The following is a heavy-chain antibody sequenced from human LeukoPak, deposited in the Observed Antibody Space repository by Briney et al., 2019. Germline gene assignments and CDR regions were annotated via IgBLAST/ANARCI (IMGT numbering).Heavy chain of an antibody. V-gene: IGHV3-23*01. D-gene: IGHD3-22*01. Sequence: PGGSLRLSCAASGFTFSSFAMSWVRQAPGKGLEWVSAISGSSSTIYHADSVKGRFTISRDNSKNTLYLQMNSLRAEDTALYYCAKDPGFYYDSGGYSVYWGQGALVTVSS. CDR1: GFTFSSFA. CDR2: ISGSSSTI. CDR3: AKDPGFYYDSGGYSVY. J-gene: IGHJ4*02.